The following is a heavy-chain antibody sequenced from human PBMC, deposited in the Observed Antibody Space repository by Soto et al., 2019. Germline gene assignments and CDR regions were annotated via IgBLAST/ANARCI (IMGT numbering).Heavy chain of an antibody. CDR3: AGGNCGGDCYFDF. J-gene: IGHJ4*02. CDR1: GYTFTSYY. Sequence: QVQLVQSGAEVKKPGASVKISCKASGYTFTSYYLHWVRQAPGQGLEWMAAINSGGGNTNYAQKFQGRVTVPRDTSTSTVYMELTGLRFDDTAVYYCAGGNCGGDCYFDFWGQGTLVTVSS. CDR2: INSGGGNT. V-gene: IGHV1-46*01. D-gene: IGHD2-21*02.